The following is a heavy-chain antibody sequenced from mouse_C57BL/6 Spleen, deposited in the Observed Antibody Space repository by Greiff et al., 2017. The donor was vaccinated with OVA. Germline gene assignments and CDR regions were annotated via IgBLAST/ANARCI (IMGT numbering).Heavy chain of an antibody. J-gene: IGHJ2*01. CDR3: AAYYSNYDFGY. CDR2: IYPGDGDT. V-gene: IGHV1-80*01. CDR1: GYAFSSYW. D-gene: IGHD2-5*01. Sequence: QVQLQQSGGELVKPGASVKISCKASGYAFSSYWMNWVKQRPGKGLEWIGQIYPGDGDTNYNGKFKGKATLTADKSSSTAYMQLSSLTSEDSAVYFCAAYYSNYDFGYWGQGTTLTVSS.